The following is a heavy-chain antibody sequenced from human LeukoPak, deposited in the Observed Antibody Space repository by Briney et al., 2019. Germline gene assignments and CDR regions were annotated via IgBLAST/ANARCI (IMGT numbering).Heavy chain of an antibody. CDR3: ARDRAFLY. V-gene: IGHV4-59*01. CDR1: GGSISSYY. CDR2: ISYSGST. D-gene: IGHD3-10*01. J-gene: IGHJ4*02. Sequence: SETLSLTCTVSGGSISSYYWSWIRQPLGKGPEWIGYISYSGSTNYNPSLKSRVTISVDTSKKQFSLNLSSVTAADTAVYYCARDRAFLYWGQGTLVTVSS.